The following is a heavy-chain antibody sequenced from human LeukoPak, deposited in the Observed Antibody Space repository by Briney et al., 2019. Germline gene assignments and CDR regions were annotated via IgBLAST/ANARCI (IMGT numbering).Heavy chain of an antibody. J-gene: IGHJ6*02. CDR2: INDYTGNT. Sequence: HPSETLSLTCAVFGGSFTDYFWTWIRQSPGKGLEWIGEINDYTGNTNYNPSLNSRVSISLEKSRNQFSLELRSVTAADTAVYYCARGRIAKIVVVHSFHYGMDVWGQGTTVTVSS. CDR3: ARGRIAKIVVVHSFHYGMDV. D-gene: IGHD3-22*01. V-gene: IGHV4-34*01. CDR1: GGSFTDYF.